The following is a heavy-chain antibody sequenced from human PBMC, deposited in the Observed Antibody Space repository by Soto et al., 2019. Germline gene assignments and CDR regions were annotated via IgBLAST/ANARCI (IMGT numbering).Heavy chain of an antibody. D-gene: IGHD3-10*01. Sequence: QVQLVESGGGVVQPGRSLRLSCAASGFTFSSYGMHWVRQAPGKGLEWVAIISYDGSNKYYADSVKGRFTISRDNSKNTLYLQMNSLRAEDTAVYYCAKPSPGPYYYASGSYLSSPPDYWGQGTLVTVSS. CDR2: ISYDGSNK. CDR1: GFTFSSYG. J-gene: IGHJ4*02. V-gene: IGHV3-30*18. CDR3: AKPSPGPYYYASGSYLSSPPDY.